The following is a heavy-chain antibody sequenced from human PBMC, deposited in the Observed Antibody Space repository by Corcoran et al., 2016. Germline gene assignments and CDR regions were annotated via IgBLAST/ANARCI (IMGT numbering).Heavy chain of an antibody. V-gene: IGHV1-2*02. CDR3: ARDQDGRDV. CDR2: INPKSGST. CDR1: GYTFTGYY. Sequence: QVQLGQSGAEVKKPGASVKVSCKASGYTFTGYYMHWVRQAPGQGLEWMGWINPKSGSTNYAKKFQGRVTMTRDTSISTAYMELTRLRSDDTAGYYCARDQDGRDVWGQGTTVTVSS. J-gene: IGHJ6*02.